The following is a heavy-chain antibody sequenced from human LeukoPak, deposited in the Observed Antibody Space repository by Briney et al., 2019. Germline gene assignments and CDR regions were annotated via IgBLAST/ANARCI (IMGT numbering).Heavy chain of an antibody. Sequence: PGGSLRLSCAASGFTVSNNYMTWVRQAPGKGLEWVSLYSGSRTYYADSVKGRFTISRDNSKNTVSLQMNSLRAEDTAVYYCATGILAASKYWGQGTLVTVSS. CDR1: GFTVSNNY. V-gene: IGHV3-66*01. J-gene: IGHJ4*02. CDR3: ATGILAASKY. D-gene: IGHD6-13*01. CDR2: YSGSRT.